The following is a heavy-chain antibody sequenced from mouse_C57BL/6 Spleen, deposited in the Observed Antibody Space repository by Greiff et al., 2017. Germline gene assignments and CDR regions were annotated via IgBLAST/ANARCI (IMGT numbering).Heavy chain of an antibody. J-gene: IGHJ2*01. Sequence: EVKLMESEGGLVQPGSSMKLSCTASGFTFSDYYMAWVRQVPEKGLEWVANINYDGSSTYYLDSLKSRFIISRDNAKNILYLQMSSLKSEDTATYYCARVGQGYYFDYWGQGTTLTVSS. CDR2: INYDGSST. CDR1: GFTFSDYY. CDR3: ARVGQGYYFDY. V-gene: IGHV5-16*01.